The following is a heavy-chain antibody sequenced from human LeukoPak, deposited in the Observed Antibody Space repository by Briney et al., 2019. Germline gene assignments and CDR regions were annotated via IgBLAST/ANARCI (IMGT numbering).Heavy chain of an antibody. V-gene: IGHV3-33*08. D-gene: IGHD3-22*01. Sequence: GGSLRLSCAASGFTVSSNYMSWVRQAPGKGLEWVAVIWYDGSNKYYADSVKGRFTISRDNSKNTLYLQMNSLRAEDTAVYYCARDRRYYYDSMAVYNWFDPWGQGTLVTVSS. CDR2: IWYDGSNK. CDR3: ARDRRYYYDSMAVYNWFDP. CDR1: GFTVSSNY. J-gene: IGHJ5*02.